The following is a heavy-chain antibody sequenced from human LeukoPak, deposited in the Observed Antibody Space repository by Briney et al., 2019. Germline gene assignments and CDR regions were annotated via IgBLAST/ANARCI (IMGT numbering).Heavy chain of an antibody. CDR3: ARDWDCSSTSCPGDY. J-gene: IGHJ4*02. CDR1: GFTFSSYS. V-gene: IGHV3-48*01. CDR2: ISSSSSTI. Sequence: GGSLRLSCAASGFTFSSYSMNWVRQAPGKGLEWVSYISSSSSTIYYADSVKGRFTISRDNAKNSLHLQMNSLRAEDTAVYYCARDWDCSSTSCPGDYWGQGTLVTVSS. D-gene: IGHD2-2*01.